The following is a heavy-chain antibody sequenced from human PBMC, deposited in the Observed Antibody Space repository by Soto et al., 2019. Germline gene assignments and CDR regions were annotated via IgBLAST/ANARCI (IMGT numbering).Heavy chain of an antibody. V-gene: IGHV3-13*01. J-gene: IGHJ3*02. D-gene: IGHD3-9*01. CDR1: GFNFSSYD. CDR2: IGTAGDT. CDR3: ARGPDWAFDI. Sequence: GSLRLSCAASGFNFSSYDMHWVRQATGKGLEWVSAIGTAGDTYYPGSVKGRFTISRENATNSLYLHMNSLRARDTAAYYCARGPDWAFDIWGQGTMVTVSS.